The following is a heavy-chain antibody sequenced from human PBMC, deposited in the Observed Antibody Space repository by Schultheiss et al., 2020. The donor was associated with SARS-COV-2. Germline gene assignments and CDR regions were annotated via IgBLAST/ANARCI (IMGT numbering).Heavy chain of an antibody. J-gene: IGHJ4*02. V-gene: IGHV1-46*01. CDR1: GYTFTSYG. D-gene: IGHD2-15*01. CDR2: INPSGGST. Sequence: ASVKVSCKASGYTFTSYGISWVRQAPGQGLEWMGIINPSGGSTSYAQKFQGRVTMTRDTSTSTVYMELSSLRSEDTAVYYCAREKQVLAFDYWGQGTLVTVSS. CDR3: AREKQVLAFDY.